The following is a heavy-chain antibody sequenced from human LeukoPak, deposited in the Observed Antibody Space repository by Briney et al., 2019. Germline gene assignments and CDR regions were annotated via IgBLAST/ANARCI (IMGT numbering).Heavy chain of an antibody. J-gene: IGHJ1*01. D-gene: IGHD3-10*02. CDR1: GFTFSSYG. CDR3: AKDQSLMYEYFQH. Sequence: PGGSLRLSCAASGFTFSSYGMHWVRQAPGKGLEWVAVISYDGSNKYYADSVKGRFTISRDNSKNTLYLQMNSLRAEDTAVYYCAKDQSLMYEYFQHWGQGTLVTVSS. CDR2: ISYDGSNK. V-gene: IGHV3-30*18.